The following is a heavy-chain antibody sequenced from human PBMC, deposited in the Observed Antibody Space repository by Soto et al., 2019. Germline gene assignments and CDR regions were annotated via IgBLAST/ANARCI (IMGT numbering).Heavy chain of an antibody. V-gene: IGHV3-11*04. Sequence: PGGSLRLSCAASGFNFPNYGLGWVRQASGKGLEWVSFLGSNPRTIYYSDSVKGRFTISRDNARTSLYLQMDSLRDEDTALYYCARGYGAADYWGRGTLVTVSS. J-gene: IGHJ4*02. D-gene: IGHD4-17*01. CDR2: LGSNPRTI. CDR3: ARGYGAADY. CDR1: GFNFPNYG.